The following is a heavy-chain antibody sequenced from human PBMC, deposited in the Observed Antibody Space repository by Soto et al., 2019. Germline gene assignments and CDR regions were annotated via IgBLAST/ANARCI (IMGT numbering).Heavy chain of an antibody. V-gene: IGHV3-30*18. J-gene: IGHJ4*02. CDR2: ISYDGVNK. CDR1: GSPSGRYG. D-gene: IGHD6-25*01. Sequence: GGSLRLSCAASGSPSGRYGMHWVRQAPGKGLEWLAVISYDGVNKYYADSVKGRFTISRDNSKNTLYLQMNSLRVEDTAIYYCVKEARGVAATVSGYWGQGTLVTVSS. CDR3: VKEARGVAATVSGY.